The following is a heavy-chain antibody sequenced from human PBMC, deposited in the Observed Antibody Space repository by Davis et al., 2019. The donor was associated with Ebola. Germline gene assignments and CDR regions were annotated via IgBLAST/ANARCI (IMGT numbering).Heavy chain of an antibody. D-gene: IGHD6-19*01. Sequence: GGSLRLSCAASGFTFSSYAMSWVRQAPGKGLEWVSYISSSSSTIYYADSVKGRFTISRDNAKNSLYLQMNSLRDEDTAVYYCARVGYSSGWYGGGFDYWGQGTLVTVSS. CDR3: ARVGYSSGWYGGGFDY. J-gene: IGHJ4*02. CDR2: ISSSSSTI. V-gene: IGHV3-48*02. CDR1: GFTFSSYA.